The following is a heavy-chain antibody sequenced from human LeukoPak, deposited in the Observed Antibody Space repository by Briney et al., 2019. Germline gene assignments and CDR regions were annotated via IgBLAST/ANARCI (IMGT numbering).Heavy chain of an antibody. J-gene: IGHJ4*02. Sequence: GSLRLSCAASGFTFSNYAMSWVRQAPGKGLEWVSSISDSGSDTYYVDSVKGRFTISKDNSKNTLYLQMNSLKAEDTAVYYCAKRVPYSSSSVYFDYWGQGTLVTVSS. CDR1: GFTFSNYA. V-gene: IGHV3-23*01. CDR2: ISDSGSDT. D-gene: IGHD6-6*01. CDR3: AKRVPYSSSSVYFDY.